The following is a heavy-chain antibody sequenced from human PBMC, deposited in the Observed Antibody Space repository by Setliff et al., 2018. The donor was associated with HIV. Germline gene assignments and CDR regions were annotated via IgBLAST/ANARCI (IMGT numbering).Heavy chain of an antibody. CDR1: GGSISSYY. Sequence: SETLSLTCTVSGGSISSYYWSWIRQPAGKGLEWIGRIYTSGSTNYADSVKGRFTISRDNSKNTLLLQMNSLRPEDTAVYYCARDCRVGWVFTYGMDVWGQGTLVTVSS. CDR3: ARDCRVGWVFTYGMDV. D-gene: IGHD6-13*01. J-gene: IGHJ6*02. CDR2: IYTSGST. V-gene: IGHV4-4*07.